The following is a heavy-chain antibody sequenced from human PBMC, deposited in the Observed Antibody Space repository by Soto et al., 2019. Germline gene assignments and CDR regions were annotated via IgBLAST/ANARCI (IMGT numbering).Heavy chain of an antibody. J-gene: IGHJ3*02. CDR3: AKDINPPSAHDYGDYHFNAFDI. Sequence: GGSLRLSCAASGFTFDDYAMHWVRQAPGKGLEWVSGISWNSGSIGYADSVKGRFTISRDNAKNSLYLQMNSLRAEDTALYYCAKDINPPSAHDYGDYHFNAFDIWGQGTMVTVSS. D-gene: IGHD4-17*01. CDR2: ISWNSGSI. V-gene: IGHV3-9*01. CDR1: GFTFDDYA.